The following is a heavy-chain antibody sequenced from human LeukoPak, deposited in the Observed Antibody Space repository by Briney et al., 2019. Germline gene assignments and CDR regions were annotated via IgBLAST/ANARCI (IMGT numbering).Heavy chain of an antibody. CDR3: ARAYYDILTDY. Sequence: ASVKVSCKASGYSFTGYYMHWVRQAPGQGLEWMGWINPNSGDTKYAQKFQGRVTMTRDTSISTAYMELSRLRSDDTAVYYCARAYYDILTDYWGQGTLVTVSS. D-gene: IGHD3-9*01. CDR1: GYSFTGYY. J-gene: IGHJ4*02. CDR2: INPNSGDT. V-gene: IGHV1-2*02.